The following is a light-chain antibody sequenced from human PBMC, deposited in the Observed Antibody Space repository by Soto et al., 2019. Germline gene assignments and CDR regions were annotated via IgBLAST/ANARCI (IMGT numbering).Light chain of an antibody. CDR2: EVS. CDR3: SSYKV. J-gene: IGLJ1*01. Sequence: HSALTQPPSASGSPGQSVTISCTGTSSDVGGYNYVSWYQQHPGKAPKLMIYEVSKRPSGVPDRFSGSKSGNTAFLTVSGLQAEDEADYYCSSYKVFGTGTKVTVL. CDR1: SSDVGGYNY. V-gene: IGLV2-8*01.